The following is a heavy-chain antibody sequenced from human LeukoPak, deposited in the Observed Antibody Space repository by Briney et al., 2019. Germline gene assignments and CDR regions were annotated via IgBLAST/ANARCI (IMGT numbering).Heavy chain of an antibody. CDR2: IIPIFGTA. J-gene: IGHJ5*02. V-gene: IGHV1-69*05. Sequence: ASVKVSCKASGGTFSSYAISWVRQAPGQGLERMGGIIPIFGTANYAQKFQGRVTITTDESTSTAYMELSSLRSEDTAVYYCARDRGYSYGPLNWFDPWGQGTLVTVSS. D-gene: IGHD5-18*01. CDR3: ARDRGYSYGPLNWFDP. CDR1: GGTFSSYA.